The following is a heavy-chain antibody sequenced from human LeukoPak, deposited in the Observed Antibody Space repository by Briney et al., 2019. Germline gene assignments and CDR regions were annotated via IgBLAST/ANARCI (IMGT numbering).Heavy chain of an antibody. J-gene: IGHJ6*03. CDR2: ISSSSNYI. CDR3: ARAWEYYYYMDV. V-gene: IGHV3-21*01. D-gene: IGHD1-26*01. Sequence: GGSLRLSCAASGFTFSSYSMNWVRQAPGKGLEWVSSISSSSNYIYYADSVKGRFTISRDNAKNSLYLQMNSLRAEDTAVYYCARAWEYYYYMDVWGKGTTVAVSS. CDR1: GFTFSSYS.